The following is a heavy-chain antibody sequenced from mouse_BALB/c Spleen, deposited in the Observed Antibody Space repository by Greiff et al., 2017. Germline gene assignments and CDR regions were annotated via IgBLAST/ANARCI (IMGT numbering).Heavy chain of an antibody. D-gene: IGHD1-1*01. J-gene: IGHJ2*01. Sequence: QVQLQQSGAELVRPGTSVKVSCKASGYAFTNYLIEWVKQRPGQGLEWIGVINPGSGGTNYNEKFKGKATLTADKSSSTAYMQLSSLTSDDSAVYFCARGYYCSILYFDYWGQGTTLTVSS. CDR1: GYAFTNYL. CDR2: INPGSGGT. V-gene: IGHV1-54*01. CDR3: ARGYYCSILYFDY.